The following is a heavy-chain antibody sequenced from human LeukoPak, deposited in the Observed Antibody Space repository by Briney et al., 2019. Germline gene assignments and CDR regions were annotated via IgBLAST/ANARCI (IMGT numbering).Heavy chain of an antibody. CDR3: ARGGNIVGAFDYYAMDV. J-gene: IGHJ6*02. Sequence: GGSLRLSCAASGFTFSVYWMSWVRQAPGKGLEWVANIKRDGNEKHYMGSVKGRFTISRDNAKNSLYLQMNTLRDEDTAVYYCARGGNIVGAFDYYAMDVWGQGTTVTVSS. D-gene: IGHD1-26*01. CDR1: GFTFSVYW. V-gene: IGHV3-7*01. CDR2: IKRDGNEK.